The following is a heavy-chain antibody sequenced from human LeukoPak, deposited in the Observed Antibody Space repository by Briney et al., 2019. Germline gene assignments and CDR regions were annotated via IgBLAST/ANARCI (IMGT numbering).Heavy chain of an antibody. D-gene: IGHD6-13*01. Sequence: SQTLSLTCAISGDSVSSNSAAWNWIRQSPSRGLEWLGRTYYRSKWYNDYAVSVKSRITINPDTSKNQFSLQLNSVTPEDTAVYYCAREWQRLVRGYYYYGMDVWGQGTTVTVSS. J-gene: IGHJ6*02. CDR1: GDSVSSNSAA. V-gene: IGHV6-1*01. CDR3: AREWQRLVRGYYYYGMDV. CDR2: TYYRSKWYN.